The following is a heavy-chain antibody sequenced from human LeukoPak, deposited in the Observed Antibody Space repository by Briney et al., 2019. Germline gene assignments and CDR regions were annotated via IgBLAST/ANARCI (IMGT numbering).Heavy chain of an antibody. J-gene: IGHJ4*02. Sequence: PGGSLRLSCAGSGFTFSSYWMHWVRQAPGKGLVWVSRINSDGSSTSYADSVKGRFTISRDNAKNTLYLQMNSLRPEDMAVYYWVELTSMVEQYWGQGTLVTVSS. V-gene: IGHV3-74*01. D-gene: IGHD3-10*01. CDR1: GFTFSSYW. CDR3: VELTSMVEQY. CDR2: INSDGSST.